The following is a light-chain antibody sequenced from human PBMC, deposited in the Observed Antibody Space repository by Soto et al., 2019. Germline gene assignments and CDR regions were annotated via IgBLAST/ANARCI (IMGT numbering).Light chain of an antibody. J-gene: IGKJ1*01. V-gene: IGKV3-20*01. CDR1: QSVSSNY. CDR3: QQYGSSPKT. Sequence: EIVLTQSPGTLSLSPGERATLSCRASQSVSSNYLAWYQQKPGQAPRLLIYGASSRATGIPDRFSGSGSGTDFTLTISRLEPEYFAVYYCQQYGSSPKTFGHGTKVEIK. CDR2: GAS.